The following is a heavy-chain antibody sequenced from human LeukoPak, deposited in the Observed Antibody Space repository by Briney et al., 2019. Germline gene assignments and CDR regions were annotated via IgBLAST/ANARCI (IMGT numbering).Heavy chain of an antibody. Sequence: GGSLRLSCAASGFTFSSYSMNWVRQAPGKGLEWVSSISSSSSYIYYADSVKGRFTISRDNAKNSLYLQMNSLRAEDTAVYYCARDSGDYDFWSGYVSPASYFDHWGQGTLVTVSS. J-gene: IGHJ4*02. CDR1: GFTFSSYS. CDR3: ARDSGDYDFWSGYVSPASYFDH. CDR2: ISSSSSYI. V-gene: IGHV3-21*01. D-gene: IGHD3-3*01.